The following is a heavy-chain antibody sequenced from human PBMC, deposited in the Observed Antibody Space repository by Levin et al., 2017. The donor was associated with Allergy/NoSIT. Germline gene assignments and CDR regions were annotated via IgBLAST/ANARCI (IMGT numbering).Heavy chain of an antibody. V-gene: IGHV1-69*01. D-gene: IGHD3-22*01. CDR1: GGTFSSYA. J-gene: IGHJ4*02. CDR3: ARGYYDSSGYYYSGRGYFDY. CDR2: IIPIFGTA. Sequence: KISCKASGGTFSSYAISWVRQAPGQGLEWMGGIIPIFGTANYAQKFQGRVTITADESTSTAYMELSSLRSEDTAVYYCARGYYDSSGYYYSGRGYFDYWGQGTLVTVSS.